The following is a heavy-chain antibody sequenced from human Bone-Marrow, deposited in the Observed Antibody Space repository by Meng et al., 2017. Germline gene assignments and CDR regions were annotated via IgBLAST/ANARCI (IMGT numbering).Heavy chain of an antibody. CDR3: ARVRWELPDY. CDR2: INPNSGGT. V-gene: IGHV1-2*06. Sequence: QVQLVQSGAEVKKPGSSVKVSCKASGGTFSSYYMHWVRQAPGQGLEWMGRINPNSGGTNYAQKFQGRVTMTRDTSISTAYMELSRLRSDDTAVYYCARVRWELPDYWGQGTLVTVSS. D-gene: IGHD1-26*01. CDR1: GGTFSSYY. J-gene: IGHJ4*02.